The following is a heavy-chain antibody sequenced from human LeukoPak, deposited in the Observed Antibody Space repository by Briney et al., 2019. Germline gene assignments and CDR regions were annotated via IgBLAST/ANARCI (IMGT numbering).Heavy chain of an antibody. CDR1: GFTFSSYA. CDR3: AREGVYSSSSGGVYFDY. CDR2: ISGSGGGT. V-gene: IGHV3-23*01. D-gene: IGHD6-6*01. Sequence: GGYLRLSCAVSGFTFSSYAMSWVRQAPGKGLEWVSAISGSGGGTFYADSVRGRFTISRDNAKNSLYLQMNSLRAEDTALYYCAREGVYSSSSGGVYFDYWGQGTLVTVSS. J-gene: IGHJ4*02.